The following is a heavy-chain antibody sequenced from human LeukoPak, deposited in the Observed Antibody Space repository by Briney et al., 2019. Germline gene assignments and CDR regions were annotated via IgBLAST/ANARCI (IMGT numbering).Heavy chain of an antibody. V-gene: IGHV4-34*01. J-gene: IGHJ4*02. D-gene: IGHD2-8*01. CDR3: ARSLGYCTNGVCPCGY. Sequence: SETLSLTCAVYGGSFSGYYWSWIRQPPGKGLVWIGEINHSGSTNYNPSLKSRVTISVDTPKNQFSLKLSSVTAADTAVYYCARSLGYCTNGVCPCGYWGQGTLVTVSS. CDR1: GGSFSGYY. CDR2: INHSGST.